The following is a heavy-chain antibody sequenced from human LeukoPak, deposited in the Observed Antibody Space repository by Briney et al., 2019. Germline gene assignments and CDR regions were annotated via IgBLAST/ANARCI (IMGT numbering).Heavy chain of an antibody. D-gene: IGHD2-8*01. J-gene: IGHJ4*02. Sequence: GGSLRLSCAASGFTSSNYAVSWVRQAPGKGLEWVSSISGSGGSTYSADSVKGRFTISRDNSKNTLYLQMNSLRAEDTALYYCAKDRSCTNDICHGDFDYWGQGTLVTVSS. CDR2: ISGSGGST. CDR3: AKDRSCTNDICHGDFDY. V-gene: IGHV3-23*01. CDR1: GFTSSNYA.